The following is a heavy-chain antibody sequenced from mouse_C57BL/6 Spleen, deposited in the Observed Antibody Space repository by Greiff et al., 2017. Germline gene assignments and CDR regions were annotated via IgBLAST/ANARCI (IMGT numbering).Heavy chain of an antibody. V-gene: IGHV1-81*01. CDR2: IYPRSGTT. CDR1: GYTFTSYG. D-gene: IGHD1-1*01. J-gene: IGHJ2*01. CDR3: YYYRSSYYYFDY. Sequence: QVHVKQSGAELARPGASVTLSCKASGYTFTSYGISWVKQRTGQGLEWIGEIYPRSGTTYYNEKFKGKATLTAVITSGTAYMAIRSLTSEDAAVYFCYYYRSSYYYFDYGGQGTTLTVSS.